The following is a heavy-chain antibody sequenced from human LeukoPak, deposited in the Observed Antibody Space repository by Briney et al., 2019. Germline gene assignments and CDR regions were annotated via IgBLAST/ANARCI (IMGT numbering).Heavy chain of an antibody. CDR1: GFTFSSYG. CDR2: IWYDGSNK. J-gene: IGHJ4*02. V-gene: IGHV3-33*01. D-gene: IGHD3-10*01. Sequence: PGRSLRLSCAASGFTFSSYGMHWVRQAPGKGLEWVAVIWYDGSNKYYADSVKGRFTISRDNSKNTLYLQMNSLRAEDTAVHYCARDREVRGRISSAFDYWGQGTLVTVSS. CDR3: ARDREVRGRISSAFDY.